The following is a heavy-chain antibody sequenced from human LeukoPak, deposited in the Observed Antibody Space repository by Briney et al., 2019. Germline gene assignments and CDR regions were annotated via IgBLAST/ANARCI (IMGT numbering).Heavy chain of an antibody. V-gene: IGHV3-21*01. CDR3: ARGYQVYYDILTGPRYFDY. J-gene: IGHJ4*02. CDR2: ISSSSSYI. Sequence: GGSLRLSCAASGFTFSSYSMNWVRQAPGKGLEWVSSISSSSSYIYYADSVKGRFTISRDNAKNSLYLQMNSLRAEDTAVYYCARGYQVYYDILTGPRYFDYWGQGTLVTVSS. CDR1: GFTFSSYS. D-gene: IGHD3-9*01.